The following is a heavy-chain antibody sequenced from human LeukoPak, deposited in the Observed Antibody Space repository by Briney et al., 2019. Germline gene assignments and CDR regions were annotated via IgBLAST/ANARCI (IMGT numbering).Heavy chain of an antibody. Sequence: SVKVSCKASGGTFSSYAISWVRQAPGQGLEWMGGIIPIFGTANYAQKFQGRVTITADESTSTAYMELSSLRSEDTAVYYCARGGTSGWYPSDSSGYYPAASGFRYYYYYMDVWGKGTTVTISS. J-gene: IGHJ6*03. CDR1: GGTFSSYA. CDR3: ARGGTSGWYPSDSSGYYPAASGFRYYYYYMDV. CDR2: IIPIFGTA. V-gene: IGHV1-69*13. D-gene: IGHD3-22*01.